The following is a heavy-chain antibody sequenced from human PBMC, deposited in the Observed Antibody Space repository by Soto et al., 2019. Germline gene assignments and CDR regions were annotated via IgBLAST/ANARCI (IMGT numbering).Heavy chain of an antibody. V-gene: IGHV1-24*01. J-gene: IGHJ6*03. CDR1: GYTLTELS. D-gene: IGHD2-15*01. Sequence: ASVKVSCKVAGYTLTELSMHWVRQAPGKGLEWMGGFDPEDGETIYAQKFQGRVTMTEDTSTDAAYMELSSLRSEDTAVYYCATGYFSYYYYYMDVWGKGTTVTVSS. CDR3: ATGYFSYYYYYMDV. CDR2: FDPEDGET.